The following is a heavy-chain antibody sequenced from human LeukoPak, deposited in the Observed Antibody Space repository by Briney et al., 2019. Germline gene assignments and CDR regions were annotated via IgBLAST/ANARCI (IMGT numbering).Heavy chain of an antibody. Sequence: GGSLRLSCAASGFTFSSYSMNWVRQAPGKGLEWVSYISSSSSTIYYADSVKGRFTISRDNAKNSLYLQMNSLRAEDTAVYYCARDWANWNYDILTGYGLGAFDIWGQGTMVTVSS. CDR1: GFTFSSYS. CDR3: ARDWANWNYDILTGYGLGAFDI. CDR2: ISSSSSTI. J-gene: IGHJ3*02. V-gene: IGHV3-48*04. D-gene: IGHD3-9*01.